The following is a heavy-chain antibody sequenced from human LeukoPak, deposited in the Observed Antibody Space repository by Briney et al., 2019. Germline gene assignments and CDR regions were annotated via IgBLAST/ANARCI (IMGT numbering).Heavy chain of an antibody. D-gene: IGHD3-3*01. Sequence: SQTLSLIRAVSGGSISSGGYSWSWIRQPPGKGLEWIGYIYHSGSTYYNPSLKSRVTISVDRSKNQFSLKLSSVTAADTAVYYCARAAAYYDFWSGYYSDYYYYGMDVWGQGTTVTVSS. CDR2: IYHSGST. V-gene: IGHV4-30-2*01. CDR3: ARAAAYYDFWSGYYSDYYYYGMDV. CDR1: GGSISSGGYS. J-gene: IGHJ6*02.